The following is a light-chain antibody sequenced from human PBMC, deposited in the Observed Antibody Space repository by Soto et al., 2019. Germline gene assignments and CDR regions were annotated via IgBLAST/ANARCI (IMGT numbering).Light chain of an antibody. J-gene: IGKJ1*01. CDR1: QSVSSN. CDR2: GAS. V-gene: IGKV3-15*01. Sequence: EIVMTQSPATLSVSPGERATLSCRASQSVSSNFAWYQQKPGQAPRLLIYGASTRATGIPARFSGSGSGTEFTLTISSLQSEDFAIYYCQHYNKWPPWTFGQGTKVEIK. CDR3: QHYNKWPPWT.